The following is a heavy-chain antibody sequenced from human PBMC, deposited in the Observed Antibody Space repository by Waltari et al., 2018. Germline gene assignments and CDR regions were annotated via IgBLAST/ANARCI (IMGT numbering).Heavy chain of an antibody. D-gene: IGHD3-3*01. V-gene: IGHV4-59*01. CDR3: GRSFDFWSGYPVDH. CDR2: VAYNGKT. J-gene: IGHJ1*01. CDR1: GDSITNYY. Sequence: QVQLQEAGPGLVKPSDTLSLTCVVSGDSITNYYWNWIRQPPGKELEWIGYVAYNGKTNYNPSLRSRVTISVDTSRTQFSLKLTSVTAADTAVYYCGRSFDFWSGYPVDHWGPGSLVTVSS.